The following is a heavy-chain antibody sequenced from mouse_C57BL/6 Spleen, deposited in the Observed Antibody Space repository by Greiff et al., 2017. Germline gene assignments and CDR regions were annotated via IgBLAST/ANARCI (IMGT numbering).Heavy chain of an antibody. Sequence: EVQVVESGGGLVKPGGSLKLSCAASGFTFSDYGMHWVRQAPEKGLEWVAYISSGSSTIYYADTVKGRFTISRDNAKNTLFLQMTSLRSEDTAMYYCARARRGYAMDYWGQGTSVTVSS. CDR1: GFTFSDYG. J-gene: IGHJ4*01. CDR2: ISSGSSTI. V-gene: IGHV5-17*01. CDR3: ARARRGYAMDY.